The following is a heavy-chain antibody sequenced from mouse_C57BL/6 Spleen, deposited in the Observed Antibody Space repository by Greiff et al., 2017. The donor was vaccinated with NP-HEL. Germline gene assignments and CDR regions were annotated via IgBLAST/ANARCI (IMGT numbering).Heavy chain of an antibody. J-gene: IGHJ2*01. Sequence: QVQLQQSGAELVKPGASVKLSCKASGYTFTSYWMQWVKQRPGQGLEWIGEIDPSGSYTNYNQKFKGKATLTVDTSSSTAYMQLSSLTSEGSAVYYGGIYCDYWGQGTTLTVAS. V-gene: IGHV1-50*01. CDR2: IDPSGSYT. CDR1: GYTFTSYW. CDR3: GIYCDY.